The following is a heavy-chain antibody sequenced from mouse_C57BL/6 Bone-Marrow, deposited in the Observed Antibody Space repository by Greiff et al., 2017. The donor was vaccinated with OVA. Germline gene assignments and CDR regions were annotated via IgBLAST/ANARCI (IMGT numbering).Heavy chain of an antibody. Sequence: VQLQQSGAEPVRPGASVTLSCKASGYTFTDYEMHWVKQTPVHGLEWIGAIDPETGGTAYNQKFKGKAILTADKSSSTAYMELRSLTSEDSAVYYCTRSGLTSMDYWGQGTSVTVSS. CDR1: GYTFTDYE. V-gene: IGHV1-15*01. CDR3: TRSGLTSMDY. CDR2: IDPETGGT. D-gene: IGHD4-1*01. J-gene: IGHJ4*01.